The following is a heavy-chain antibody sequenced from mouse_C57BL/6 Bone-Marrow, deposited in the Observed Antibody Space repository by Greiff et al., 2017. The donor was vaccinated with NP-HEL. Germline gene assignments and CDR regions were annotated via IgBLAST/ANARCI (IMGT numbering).Heavy chain of an antibody. V-gene: IGHV5-17*01. Sequence: EVKLVESGGGLVKPGGSLKLSCAASGFTFSDYGMHWVRQAPEKGLEWVAYISSGSSTIYYADTVKGRFTISRDNAKNTLFLQMTSLRSEDTAMYYCARCWREYYAMDYWGQGTSVTVSS. CDR3: ARCWREYYAMDY. CDR2: ISSGSSTI. CDR1: GFTFSDYG. J-gene: IGHJ4*01.